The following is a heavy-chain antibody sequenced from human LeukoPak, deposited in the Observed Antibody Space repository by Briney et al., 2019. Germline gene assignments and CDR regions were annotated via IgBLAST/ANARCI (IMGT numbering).Heavy chain of an antibody. CDR1: GGSISSSSYY. V-gene: IGHV4-61*05. J-gene: IGHJ4*02. CDR3: ARTRITIFGVVTYFDY. D-gene: IGHD3-3*01. Sequence: SETLSLTCTVSGGSISSSSYYWGWIRQPPGKGLEWIGYIYYSGSTNYNPSLKSRVTISVDTSKNQFSLKLSSVTAADTAVYYCARTRITIFGVVTYFDYWGQGTLVTVSS. CDR2: IYYSGST.